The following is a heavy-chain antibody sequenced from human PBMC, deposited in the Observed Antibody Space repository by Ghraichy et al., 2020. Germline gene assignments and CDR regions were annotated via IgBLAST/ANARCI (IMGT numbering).Heavy chain of an antibody. V-gene: IGHV3-23*01. Sequence: GSLRLSCAASGFTFSSYAMSWVRQAPGKGLEWVSAISGSGGSTYYADSVKGRFTISRDNSKTPLYLQMNSLRAEDTAVYYCAKSDYYDSSGYYSKPDFLDYWGQGTLVTVSS. CDR2: ISGSGGST. D-gene: IGHD3-22*01. CDR3: AKSDYYDSSGYYSKPDFLDY. CDR1: GFTFSSYA. J-gene: IGHJ4*02.